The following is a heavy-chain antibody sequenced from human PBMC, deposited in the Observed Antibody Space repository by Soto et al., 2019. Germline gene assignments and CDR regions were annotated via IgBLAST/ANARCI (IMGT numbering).Heavy chain of an antibody. D-gene: IGHD4-17*01. J-gene: IGHJ5*02. V-gene: IGHV4-61*08. CDR3: ARWRHDYGDQNWFDP. Sequence: VQLQEPGPGLVKASETLSLTCTVSGGSVSSGDYYWSWIRQPPGKGLEWIGFIYYNGSTNFNPSLKSRVTISVDTSKNQFSLKLRSVTAADTAFYYCARWRHDYGDQNWFDPWGPGTQVTVSS. CDR1: GGSVSSGDYY. CDR2: IYYNGST.